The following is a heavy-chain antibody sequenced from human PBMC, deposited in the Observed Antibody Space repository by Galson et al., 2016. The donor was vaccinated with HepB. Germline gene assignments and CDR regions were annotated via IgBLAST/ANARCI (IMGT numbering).Heavy chain of an antibody. Sequence: SLRLSCAASGFTFSNCAMHWVRQAPGKGLEWVAGIWYDGSNKYYADSVKGRFTISRDNSKNTLYLQMNSLRVEDTAVYHCARAQRIHLWSPSSPDYWGQGTLVTVST. V-gene: IGHV3-33*01. D-gene: IGHD5-18*01. J-gene: IGHJ4*02. CDR1: GFTFSNCA. CDR3: ARAQRIHLWSPSSPDY. CDR2: IWYDGSNK.